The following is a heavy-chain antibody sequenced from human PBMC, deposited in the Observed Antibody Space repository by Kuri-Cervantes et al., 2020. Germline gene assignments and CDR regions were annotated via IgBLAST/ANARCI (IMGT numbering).Heavy chain of an antibody. CDR2: IKCDGSEK. V-gene: IGHV3-52*01. Sequence: GESLKISCAASGFTFSSSWMHWVCQAPEKGLEWVADIKCDGSEKYYVDSVKGRLTISRDNAQNSLYLQMNSLRDEDTAVYYCAREGEAAAGYYFDYWGQGTLVTVSS. D-gene: IGHD6-13*01. J-gene: IGHJ4*02. CDR1: GFTFSSSW. CDR3: AREGEAAAGYYFDY.